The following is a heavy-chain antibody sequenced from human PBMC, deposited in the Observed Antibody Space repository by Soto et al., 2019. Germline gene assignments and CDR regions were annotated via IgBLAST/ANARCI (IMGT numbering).Heavy chain of an antibody. CDR1: GYTFTRYG. J-gene: IGHJ6*02. D-gene: IGHD3-16*01. CDR3: AMVDVYVTPSPQDV. Sequence: QVQLVQSGAEVKNPGASVKVSCKASGYTFTRYGIGWARQAPGQGLEWMGWINTYNGNTNYAQNVQGRVTLTTDTSTRTASMELRGLRSTDPAIYYCAMVDVYVTPSPQDVWGQGTTVIVSS. V-gene: IGHV1-18*01. CDR2: INTYNGNT.